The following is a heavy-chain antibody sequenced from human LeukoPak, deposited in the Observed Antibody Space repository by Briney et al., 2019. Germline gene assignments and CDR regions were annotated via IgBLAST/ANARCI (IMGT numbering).Heavy chain of an antibody. V-gene: IGHV3-23*01. CDR3: AKEEYDYVWGSYPKEGGYFQH. D-gene: IGHD3-16*02. J-gene: IGHJ1*01. CDR1: GFTFSSYG. CDR2: ISGSGGST. Sequence: GGSLRLSCAASGFTFSSYGMSWVRQAPGKGLEWVSAISGSGGSTYYADSVKGRFTISRDNSKNTLYLQMNSLRAEDTAVYYCAKEEYDYVWGSYPKEGGYFQHWGQGTLVTVSS.